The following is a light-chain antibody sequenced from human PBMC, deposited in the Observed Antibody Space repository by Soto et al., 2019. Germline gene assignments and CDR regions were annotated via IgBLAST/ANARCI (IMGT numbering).Light chain of an antibody. CDR2: DVS. J-gene: IGLJ1*01. CDR1: SSDVAGYNY. CDR3: SSYTSSGTLVV. V-gene: IGLV2-14*01. Sequence: QSALTQPDSVSGSPGQSITISCTGTSSDVAGYNYVSWYQQHPGKAPKLMIYDVSNRPSGVSNRFSGSKSGNTASLTISGLQAEDEADYYCSSYTSSGTLVVFGTGTKLTVL.